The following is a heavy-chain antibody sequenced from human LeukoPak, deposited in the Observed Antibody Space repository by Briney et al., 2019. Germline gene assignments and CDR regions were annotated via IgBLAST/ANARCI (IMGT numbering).Heavy chain of an antibody. V-gene: IGHV4-59*06. CDR2: IYYNGRT. J-gene: IGHJ4*02. D-gene: IGHD3-10*01. Sequence: SETLSLTCTVSGGSISSYYWSWIRQPPGKGLEWIGFIYYNGRTHSKPSLQSRVSVSVDTSRNQFSLRLTSMTAADTAMYYCARQIGSGRYTFDYWGQRMLVTVSS. CDR3: ARQIGSGRYTFDY. CDR1: GGSISSYY.